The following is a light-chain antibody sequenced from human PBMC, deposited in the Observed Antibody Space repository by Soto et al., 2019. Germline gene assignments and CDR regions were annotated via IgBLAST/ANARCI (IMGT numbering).Light chain of an antibody. CDR1: QSISIW. V-gene: IGKV1-5*03. CDR3: QQYNHYSGLT. Sequence: DIQMTQSPSTLSASVGDRVTIPCRASQSISIWLAWYQQKPGKAPKILIYKASSLESGVPSRFSGSGSGTEFTLTIRSLQPDDFATYYCQQYNHYSGLTFGGGTTGDIK. J-gene: IGKJ4*01. CDR2: KAS.